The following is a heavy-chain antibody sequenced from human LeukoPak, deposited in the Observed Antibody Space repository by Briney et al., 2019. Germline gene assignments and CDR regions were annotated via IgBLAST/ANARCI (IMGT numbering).Heavy chain of an antibody. D-gene: IGHD2-2*02. CDR1: GYTFTSYG. CDR2: IIPIFGTA. V-gene: IGHV1-69*13. J-gene: IGHJ4*02. CDR3: ARGGHCSSTSCYTIVATFYDY. Sequence: ASVKVSCKASGYTFTSYGISWVRQAPGQGLEWMGGIIPIFGTANYAQKFQGRVTITADESTSTAYMELSSLRSEDTAVYYCARGGHCSSTSCYTIVATFYDYWGQGTLVTVSS.